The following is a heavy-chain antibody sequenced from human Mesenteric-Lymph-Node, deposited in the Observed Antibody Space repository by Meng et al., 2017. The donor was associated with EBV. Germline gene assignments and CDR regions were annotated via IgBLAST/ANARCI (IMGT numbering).Heavy chain of an antibody. CDR3: ARGVQVAWRFDP. J-gene: IGHJ5*02. CDR1: GGSFSKYY. V-gene: IGHV4-34*02. D-gene: IGHD2-15*01. Sequence: GQLQQWGAGLLKPSEALSLPREVSGGSFSKYYWSWIRQTPGKGLEWIGEINHSGSANYNPSLKSRVTISIDTSKNQFSLRLNSVTAADTAVYYCARGVQVAWRFDPWGQGTLVTASS. CDR2: INHSGSA.